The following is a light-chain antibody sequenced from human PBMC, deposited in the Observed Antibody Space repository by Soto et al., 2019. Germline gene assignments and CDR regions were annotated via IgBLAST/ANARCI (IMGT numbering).Light chain of an antibody. CDR1: QSVSSY. CDR3: QRYNDWPLT. CDR2: GAS. J-gene: IGKJ4*01. Sequence: EIVLTQSPATMSLSLVERATLSCMASQSVSSYLAWYQQKPGQAPRLLIYGASTRATGIPARFSGSGSGTEFTLTINSLQSEDSAVYYCQRYNDWPLTCGGGTKVDI. V-gene: IGKV3-15*01.